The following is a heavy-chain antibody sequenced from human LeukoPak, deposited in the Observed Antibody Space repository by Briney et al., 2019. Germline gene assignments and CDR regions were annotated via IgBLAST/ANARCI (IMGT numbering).Heavy chain of an antibody. Sequence: PGGSLRLSCAASGFTFSDYYMSWIRQAPGKGLKWVSYISSSGSTIYYADSVKGRFTISRDNAKNSLYLQMNSLRAEDTAVYYCARGYCSSTSCYWPDYWGQGTLVTVSS. J-gene: IGHJ4*02. CDR3: ARGYCSSTSCYWPDY. CDR1: GFTFSDYY. V-gene: IGHV3-11*01. D-gene: IGHD2-2*01. CDR2: ISSSGSTI.